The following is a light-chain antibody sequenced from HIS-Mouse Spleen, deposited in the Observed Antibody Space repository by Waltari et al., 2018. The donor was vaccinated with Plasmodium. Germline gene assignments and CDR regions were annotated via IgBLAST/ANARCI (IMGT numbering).Light chain of an antibody. V-gene: IGLV3-1*01. J-gene: IGLJ2*01. CDR2: QDS. Sequence: SYELTQPPSVSVSPGKTASTTCPGDKLGDKYACWYQQKPGPSPVLVIYQDSKRPSGIPERFSGSNSGNTATLTISGTQAMDEADYYCQAWDSSTVVFGGGTKLTVL. CDR3: QAWDSSTVV. CDR1: KLGDKY.